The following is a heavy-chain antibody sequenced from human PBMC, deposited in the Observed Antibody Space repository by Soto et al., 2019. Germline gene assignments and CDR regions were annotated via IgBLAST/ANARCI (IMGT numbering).Heavy chain of an antibody. CDR3: ATHITIFGVVIPPPTTYYYYCMDV. J-gene: IGHJ6*02. CDR2: IIPIFGTA. V-gene: IGHV1-69*13. CDR1: GGTFSSYA. D-gene: IGHD3-3*01. Sequence: SVKVSCKASGGTFSSYAISWVRQAPGQGLEWMGGIIPIFGTANYAQKFQGRVTITADESTSTAYMELSRLRSEDTAVYYCATHITIFGVVIPPPTTYYYYCMDVWGQGTTVTISS.